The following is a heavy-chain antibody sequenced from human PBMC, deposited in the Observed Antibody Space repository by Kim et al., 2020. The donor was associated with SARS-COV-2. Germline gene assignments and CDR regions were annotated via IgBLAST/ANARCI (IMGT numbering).Heavy chain of an antibody. CDR2: ISYDGSNK. CDR1: GFTFSSCG. CDR3: ARDQWAHLRSVVDY. V-gene: IGHV3-30-3*01. J-gene: IGHJ4*01. Sequence: GGSLRLSCAASGFTFSSCGIHWVRQAPGKGLEWVAVISYDGSNKNYADSVKGRFTISRDNSKNTLYLQMNSLRAEDTALYYCARDQWAHLRSVVDY. D-gene: IGHD3-3*02.